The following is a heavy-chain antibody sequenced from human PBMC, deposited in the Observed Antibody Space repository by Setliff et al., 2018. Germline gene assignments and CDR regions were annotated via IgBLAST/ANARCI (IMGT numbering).Heavy chain of an antibody. J-gene: IGHJ5*02. CDR3: VRDQGRRGWFDA. CDR1: GGSITVNY. V-gene: IGHV4-59*01. CDR2: MHYSGST. Sequence: PSETLSHTCTVSGGSITVNYWSWVRQSPEKGLEWIGFMHYSGSTNYNPSLESRVSISVDTSKNQFSLNLSSVTAADTAVYYCVRDQGRRGWFDAWGQGTLVTVSS.